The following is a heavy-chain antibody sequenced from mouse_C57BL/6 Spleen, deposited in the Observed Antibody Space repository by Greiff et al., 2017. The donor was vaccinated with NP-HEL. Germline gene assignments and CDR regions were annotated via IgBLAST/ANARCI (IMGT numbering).Heavy chain of an antibody. J-gene: IGHJ4*01. CDR1: GYTFTSYW. Sequence: QVQLKQSGAELAKPGASVKLSCKASGYTFTSYWMHWVKQRPGQGLEWIGYINPSSGYTKYNQKFKDKATLTAGKSSSTAYMQLSSLTYEDSAVYYCARREVDYWGQGTSVTVSS. CDR3: ARREVDY. CDR2: INPSSGYT. V-gene: IGHV1-7*01.